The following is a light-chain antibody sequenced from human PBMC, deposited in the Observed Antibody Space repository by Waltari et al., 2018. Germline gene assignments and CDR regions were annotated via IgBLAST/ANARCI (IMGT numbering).Light chain of an antibody. CDR3: CAYAGSSTPHV. J-gene: IGLJ1*01. CDR2: EGS. V-gene: IGLV2-23*01. Sequence: QSPLTQPHSHPRSPGHSFPLFCPGTRGALGGYNPFSWYQQYPGKAPRLMIYEGSKRPSGVSNRFSGSKSGNTASLTISGLQAEDEADYYCCAYAGSSTPHVFGTGTKVIV. CDR1: RGALGGYNP.